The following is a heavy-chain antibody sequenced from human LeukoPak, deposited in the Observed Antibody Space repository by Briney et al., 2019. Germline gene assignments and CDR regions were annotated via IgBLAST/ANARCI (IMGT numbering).Heavy chain of an antibody. CDR2: IHGDGSST. J-gene: IGHJ3*02. CDR3: ARGPSSQYLVHHVAFDI. D-gene: IGHD6-13*01. CDR1: GFTLSSYW. Sequence: GGSLRLSCGASGFTLSSYWIHWVRQAPGKGLVWVSRIHGDGSSTNYADSVKGRFTISRDNSKNTLYLQMNSLRAEDTAVYYCARGPSSQYLVHHVAFDIWGQGTMVTVSS. V-gene: IGHV3-74*01.